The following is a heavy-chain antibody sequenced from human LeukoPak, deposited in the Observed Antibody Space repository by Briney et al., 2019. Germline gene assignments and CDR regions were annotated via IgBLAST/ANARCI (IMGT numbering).Heavy chain of an antibody. CDR2: ISWNSGNI. CDR3: ARHLSGITGYTYGRGIDY. J-gene: IGHJ4*02. D-gene: IGHD5-18*01. V-gene: IGHV3-9*01. Sequence: GGSLRLSCAASGFTFDDYAMHWVRQVPGKGLEWVSGISWNSGNIGYADSVKGRFTISRDNAKTSLYLQMNSLRAEDTAVYYCARHLSGITGYTYGRGIDYWGQGTLVTVSS. CDR1: GFTFDDYA.